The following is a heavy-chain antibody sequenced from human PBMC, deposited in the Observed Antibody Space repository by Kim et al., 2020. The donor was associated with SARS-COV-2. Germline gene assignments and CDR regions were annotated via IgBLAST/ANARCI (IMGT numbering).Heavy chain of an antibody. V-gene: IGHV3-23*01. CDR3: AKDTRDYYGSGCEWEY. J-gene: IGHJ4*02. Sequence: DAVRGRFTISRDNSKNTLYLDMNRLSAEDTAVYFCAKDTRDYYGSGCEWEYWGQGILVTVSS. D-gene: IGHD3-10*01.